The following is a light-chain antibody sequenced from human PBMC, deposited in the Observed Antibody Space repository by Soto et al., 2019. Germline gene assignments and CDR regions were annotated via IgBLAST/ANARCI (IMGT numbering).Light chain of an antibody. V-gene: IGLV2-14*01. J-gene: IGLJ1*01. CDR2: EVS. CDR3: SSYTSSSIDYV. CDR1: SSDVGGYNY. Sequence: QSALTQPASVSGSPGQSITISCTGTSSDVGGYNYVSWYQQHPGKAPKLMIYEVSNRPSGVSNRFSGSKSGNTASLTISRLLAEDEADYYCSSYTSSSIDYVFGSGTKLTVL.